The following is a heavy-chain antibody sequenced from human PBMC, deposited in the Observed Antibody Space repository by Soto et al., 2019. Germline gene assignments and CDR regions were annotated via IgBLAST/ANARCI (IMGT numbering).Heavy chain of an antibody. Sequence: ASVKVSCKTSGYTFTNYDINWVRRATGLGLEWMGWMNPNSGNTGYAQKFQGRVTMTRDTSISTAYMELRSLRSEDTAVYYCARAFFPQYCGSDSCSTDEYFQHWGLGTLVTVSS. CDR2: MNPNSGNT. D-gene: IGHD2-15*01. J-gene: IGHJ1*01. CDR1: GYTFTNYD. CDR3: ARAFFPQYCGSDSCSTDEYFQH. V-gene: IGHV1-8*01.